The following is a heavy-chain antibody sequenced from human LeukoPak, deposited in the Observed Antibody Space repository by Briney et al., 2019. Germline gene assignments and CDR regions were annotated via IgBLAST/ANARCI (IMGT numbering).Heavy chain of an antibody. V-gene: IGHV3-23*01. J-gene: IGHJ4*02. D-gene: IGHD6-19*01. Sequence: GGSLRLSCAASGFTFSSYWMNWVRQAPGKGLEWVSAISGSGGSTYYADSVKGRFTISRDNSKNTLYLQMNSLRAEDTAVYYCAKAPIAVAGRLDYWGQGTLVTVSS. CDR3: AKAPIAVAGRLDY. CDR1: GFTFSSYW. CDR2: ISGSGGST.